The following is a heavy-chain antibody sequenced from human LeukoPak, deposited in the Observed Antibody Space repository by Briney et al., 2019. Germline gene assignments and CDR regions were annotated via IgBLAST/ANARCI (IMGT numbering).Heavy chain of an antibody. CDR1: GFTFSSYG. CDR3: ARDGSPYSGSYYFDY. V-gene: IGHV3-33*01. D-gene: IGHD1-26*01. J-gene: IGHJ4*02. CDR2: IWYDGSNK. Sequence: GGSLRLSCAASGFTFSSYGMHWVRQAPGKGLEWVAVIWYDGSNKYYADSVKGRFTISRDNSKNTLYLQMNSLRAEDTAVYYCARDGSPYSGSYYFDYWGQGTLVTVSS.